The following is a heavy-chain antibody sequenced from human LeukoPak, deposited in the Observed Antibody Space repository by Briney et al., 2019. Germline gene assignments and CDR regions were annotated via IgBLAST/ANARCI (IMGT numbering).Heavy chain of an antibody. CDR1: GYTFTGYY. CDR3: ARALIAVAGSGWFDP. J-gene: IGHJ5*02. V-gene: IGHV1-2*04. CDR2: INPNSGGT. Sequence: GASVKVSCKASGYTFTGYYMHWVRQAPGQGLEWMGWINPNSGGTNYAQKFQGWVTMTRDTSISTAYMELSRLRSDDTAVYYCARALIAVAGSGWFDPWGQGTLVTVSS. D-gene: IGHD6-19*01.